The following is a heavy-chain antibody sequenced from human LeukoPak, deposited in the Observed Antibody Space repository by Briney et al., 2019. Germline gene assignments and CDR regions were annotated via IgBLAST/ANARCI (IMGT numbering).Heavy chain of an antibody. CDR2: IIPILGIA. CDR3: ARGTRYFDY. D-gene: IGHD3/OR15-3a*01. J-gene: IGHJ4*02. CDR1: GYTFTRYY. V-gene: IGHV1-69*04. Sequence: VASVKVSCKTSGYTFTRYYMQWVRQAPGQGLEWMGRIIPILGIANYAQKFQGRVTITADKSTSTAYMELSSLRSEDTAVYYCARGTRYFDYWGQGTLVTVSS.